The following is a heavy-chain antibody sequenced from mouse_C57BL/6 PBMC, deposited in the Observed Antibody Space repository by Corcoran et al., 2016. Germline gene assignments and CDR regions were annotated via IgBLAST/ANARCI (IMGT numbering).Heavy chain of an antibody. CDR2: IDPEDGDT. CDR3: TTEVKYYDYDGFAY. V-gene: IGHV14-1*01. J-gene: IGHJ3*01. D-gene: IGHD2-4*01. CDR1: GFNIKDYY. Sequence: EVQLQQSGAELVRPGASVKLSCTASGFNIKDYYMHWVKQRPEQGLEWIGRIDPEDGDTEYAPKFQGKATMTADTSSNTAYLQLSSLTSEDTAVYYCTTEVKYYDYDGFAYWGQGTLVTVSA.